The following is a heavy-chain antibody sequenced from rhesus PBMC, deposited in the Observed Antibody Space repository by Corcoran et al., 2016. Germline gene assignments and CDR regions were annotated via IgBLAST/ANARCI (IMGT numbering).Heavy chain of an antibody. CDR2: SGCSSGSA. Sequence: QVQLQESGPGLVKPSESLSLTCAVSGYSISSAYVRRWLRNATRMGLEWIGYSGCSSGSANDNPSLKSRVTMSKDTSKNQFSRKLNSVTAADTAVDYGARGDGNYGYCDVWGPGTPITFSS. V-gene: IGHV4-127*01. CDR1: GYSISSAYV. D-gene: IGHD4-35*01. CDR3: ARGDGNYGYCDV. J-gene: IGHJ2*01.